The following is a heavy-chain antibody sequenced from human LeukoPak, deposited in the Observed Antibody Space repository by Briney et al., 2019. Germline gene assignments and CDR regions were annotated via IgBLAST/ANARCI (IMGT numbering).Heavy chain of an antibody. Sequence: GSSVKVSCNASGGTFSSYAISWVRQAPGQGLEWMGGIIPIFGTANYAQKFQGRVTIATDESTSTAYMELSSLRSEDTAVYYCARGYCSSTSCYYYYYMDVWGKGTTVTVSS. CDR1: GGTFSSYA. CDR2: IIPIFGTA. CDR3: ARGYCSSTSCYYYYYMDV. D-gene: IGHD2-2*01. J-gene: IGHJ6*03. V-gene: IGHV1-69*05.